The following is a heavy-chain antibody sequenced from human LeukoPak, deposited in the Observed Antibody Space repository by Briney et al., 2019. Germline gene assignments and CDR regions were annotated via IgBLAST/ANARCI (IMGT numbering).Heavy chain of an antibody. D-gene: IGHD4-17*01. Sequence: GESLKISCKGSGYSFTSYWIGWVRQMPGKGLEWMGIIYPGDSDTRYTPSFQGQVTISADKSISTAYLQWSSLKASDTAMYYCARHLGATVNTLYYFDYWGQGTLVTVSS. V-gene: IGHV5-51*01. CDR3: ARHLGATVNTLYYFDY. J-gene: IGHJ4*02. CDR2: IYPGDSDT. CDR1: GYSFTSYW.